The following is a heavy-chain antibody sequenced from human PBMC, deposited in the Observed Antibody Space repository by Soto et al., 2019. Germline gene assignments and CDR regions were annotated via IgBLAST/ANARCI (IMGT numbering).Heavy chain of an antibody. D-gene: IGHD3-22*01. CDR1: GFTFSSYW. Sequence: EVQLVESGGGLVQPGGSLRLSCAASGFTFSSYWMTWVRQAPGKGLEWVANIKHDGSEKQYVDSVKGRFTISRDNAKNSLYLQMISLRAEDTAVYYCADSGSYTDVWGKGTTVIVSS. CDR3: ADSGSYTDV. V-gene: IGHV3-7*01. J-gene: IGHJ6*03. CDR2: IKHDGSEK.